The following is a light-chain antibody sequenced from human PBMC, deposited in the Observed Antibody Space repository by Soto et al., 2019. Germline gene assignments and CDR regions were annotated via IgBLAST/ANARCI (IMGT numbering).Light chain of an antibody. CDR2: EVV. CDR1: KNDIGVYDV. V-gene: IGLV2-8*01. CDR3: PSYTGSSTHV. Sequence: QSALTQPPSASGSPGQSVTISCTGTKNDIGVYDVVSWYQHHPGKAPRLIIYEVVQRPSGVPDRFAGSNSSNTASLTVCGLEAEDEAYYFCPSYTGSSTHVFGSGTKLTVL. J-gene: IGLJ1*01.